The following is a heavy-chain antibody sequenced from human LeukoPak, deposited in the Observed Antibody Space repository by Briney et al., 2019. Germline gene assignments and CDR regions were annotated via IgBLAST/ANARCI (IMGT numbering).Heavy chain of an antibody. D-gene: IGHD2-15*01. CDR2: IKHDGSEK. Sequence: PGGSLRLSCAASGFTFSDYWMSWVRQAPGKGLEWVANIKHDGSEKYYVDSVKGRFIISRDNAKNSLYLQMNSLRAEDTAVYYCARDRELRDAFDIWGQGTMVTVSS. CDR3: ARDRELRDAFDI. CDR1: GFTFSDYW. V-gene: IGHV3-7*01. J-gene: IGHJ3*02.